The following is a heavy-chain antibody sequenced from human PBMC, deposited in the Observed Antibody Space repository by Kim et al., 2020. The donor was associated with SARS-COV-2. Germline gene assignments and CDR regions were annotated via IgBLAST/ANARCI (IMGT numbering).Heavy chain of an antibody. CDR3: ARDRRTDYYGSGLFDP. CDR1: GFNFNKYA. Sequence: GGSLRLSCAASGFNFNKYAMHWVRQAPGTGPEWVALISYDGKNKFYADAVKGRFTISRDNSENTLTLQMNDLRVDDTAVYHCARDRRTDYYGSGLFDPWGQGTLVSVSS. V-gene: IGHV3-30*04. J-gene: IGHJ5*02. CDR2: ISYDGKNK. D-gene: IGHD3-10*01.